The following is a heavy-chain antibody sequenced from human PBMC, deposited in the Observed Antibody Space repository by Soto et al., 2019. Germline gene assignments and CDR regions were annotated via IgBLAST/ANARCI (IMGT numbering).Heavy chain of an antibody. Sequence: GGSLRLSCAASGFTFDDYAMHWVRQAPGKGLEWVSGISWNSGSIGYADSVKGRFTISRDNAKNSLYLQMNSLRAEDTALYYCAKAVYYYGSGIDYGMDVWGQGTTVTVS. V-gene: IGHV3-9*01. CDR1: GFTFDDYA. CDR2: ISWNSGSI. CDR3: AKAVYYYGSGIDYGMDV. J-gene: IGHJ6*02. D-gene: IGHD3-10*01.